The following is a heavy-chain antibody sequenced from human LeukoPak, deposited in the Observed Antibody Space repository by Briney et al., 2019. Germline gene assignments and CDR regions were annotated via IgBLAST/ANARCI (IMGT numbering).Heavy chain of an antibody. CDR2: INAGNGNT. V-gene: IGHV1-3*01. J-gene: IGHJ4*02. D-gene: IGHD1-26*01. Sequence: ASVKVSCKASGYTFTSYAMHWVRQAPGQRLEWMGWINAGNGNTKYSQKFQGRVTITRDTSASTAYMELSSLRSEDTAVYYCAKQYSGSYYLFDYWGQGTLVTVSS. CDR1: GYTFTSYA. CDR3: AKQYSGSYYLFDY.